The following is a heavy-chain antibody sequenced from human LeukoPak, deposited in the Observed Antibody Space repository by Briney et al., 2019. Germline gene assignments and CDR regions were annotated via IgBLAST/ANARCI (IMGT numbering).Heavy chain of an antibody. D-gene: IGHD3-10*01. CDR3: ARYGTMVRGVLNY. CDR2: IYHSGST. CDR1: GYSISSGYY. V-gene: IGHV4-38-2*02. Sequence: PSETLSLTCTVSGYSISSGYYWGWIRQPPGKGLEWIGSIYHSGSTYYNPSLKSRVTISVDTSKNQFSLKLSSVTAADTAVYYCARYGTMVRGVLNYWGQGTLVTVSS. J-gene: IGHJ4*02.